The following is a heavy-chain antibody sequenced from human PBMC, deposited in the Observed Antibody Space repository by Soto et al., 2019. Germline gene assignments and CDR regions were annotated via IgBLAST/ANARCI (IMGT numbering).Heavy chain of an antibody. V-gene: IGHV3-9*01. CDR3: VKDESINWYSGHFRH. CDR2: INWNSGSV. CDR1: GFTFDDYA. J-gene: IGHJ1*01. D-gene: IGHD6-13*01. Sequence: GGSLRLSCAASGFTFDDYAMHWVRQVPGKGLEWVSGINWNSGSVGYGDSVKGRFAISRDNAKNSLHLQMNSLSAEDTAFYYCVKDESINWYSGHFRHWGQGTLVTVSS.